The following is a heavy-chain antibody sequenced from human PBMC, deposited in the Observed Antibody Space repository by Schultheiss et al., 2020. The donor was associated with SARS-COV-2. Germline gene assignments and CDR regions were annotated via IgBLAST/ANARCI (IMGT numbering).Heavy chain of an antibody. J-gene: IGHJ1*01. Sequence: GESLKISCAASGFTFSSYSMNWVRQAPGKGLEWVAVIWYDGSNKYYADSVKGRFTISRDNAKNSLYLQMNSLRAEDTAVYYCARGYCSGGSCPAEYFQHWGQGTLVTVSS. CDR2: IWYDGSNK. CDR1: GFTFSSYS. CDR3: ARGYCSGGSCPAEYFQH. V-gene: IGHV3-33*08. D-gene: IGHD2-15*01.